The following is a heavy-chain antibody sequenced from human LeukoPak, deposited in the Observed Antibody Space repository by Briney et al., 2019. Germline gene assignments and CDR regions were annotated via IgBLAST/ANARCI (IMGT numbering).Heavy chain of an antibody. CDR2: IIPIFGTA. V-gene: IGHV1-69*13. CDR1: GGTFSSYA. D-gene: IGHD2-2*03. Sequence: GASVKVSCKASGGTFSSYAISWVRQAPGQGLEWMGGIIPIFGTANYAQKFQGRVTITADESTSTAYMELSSLRSEDTAVYYCARVNVDIVVVPAATYYYYMDVWGKGTTVTVSS. CDR3: ARVNVDIVVVPAATYYYYMDV. J-gene: IGHJ6*03.